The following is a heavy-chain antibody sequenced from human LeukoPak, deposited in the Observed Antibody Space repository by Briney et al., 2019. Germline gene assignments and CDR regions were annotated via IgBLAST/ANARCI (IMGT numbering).Heavy chain of an antibody. Sequence: GGSLRLSCAASGFTFSSSAMTWVRQAPGKGLEWVSAISGSGGGTYYADSVKGRFTISRDNSKNTLYLQMSSLRAEDTAVYYCAKRTRGYSYGTLDYWGQGTLVTVSS. CDR1: GFTFSSSA. V-gene: IGHV3-23*01. J-gene: IGHJ4*02. CDR3: AKRTRGYSYGTLDY. D-gene: IGHD5-18*01. CDR2: ISGSGGGT.